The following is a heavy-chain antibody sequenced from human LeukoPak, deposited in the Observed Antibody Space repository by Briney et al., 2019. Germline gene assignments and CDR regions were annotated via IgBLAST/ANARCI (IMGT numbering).Heavy chain of an antibody. CDR2: ISYDGSNK. CDR3: ARDAGVAATVYYFDY. CDR1: GFTFSSYA. J-gene: IGHJ4*02. V-gene: IGHV3-30*04. D-gene: IGHD2-15*01. Sequence: GRSLRLSCAASGFTFSSYAMHWVRQAPGKGLEWVAVISYDGSNKYYADSVKGRFTISRDNSKNTLYLQMNSLRAEDTAVYYRARDAGVAATVYYFDYWGQGTLVTVSS.